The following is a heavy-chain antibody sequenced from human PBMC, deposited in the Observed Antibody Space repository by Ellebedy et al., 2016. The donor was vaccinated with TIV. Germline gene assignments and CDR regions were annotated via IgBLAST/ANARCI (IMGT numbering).Heavy chain of an antibody. CDR2: IYYSGST. CDR1: GGSISSYY. CDR3: ARHSRGSYRDAFDI. D-gene: IGHD1-26*01. Sequence: MPSETLSLTCTVSGGSISSYYWSWIRQPPGKGLEWIGYIYYSGSTNYNPSLKSRVTISVNTSKNQFSLRLSSVTAADTAVYSCARHSRGSYRDAFDIWGQGTMVTVSS. J-gene: IGHJ3*02. V-gene: IGHV4-59*08.